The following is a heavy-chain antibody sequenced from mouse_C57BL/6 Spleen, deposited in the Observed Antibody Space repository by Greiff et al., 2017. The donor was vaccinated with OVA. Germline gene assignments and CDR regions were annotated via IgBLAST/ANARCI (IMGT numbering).Heavy chain of an antibody. V-gene: IGHV5-17*01. CDR2: ISSGSSTI. CDR3: AKIIYYGNYAYAMDY. J-gene: IGHJ4*01. CDR1: GFTFSDYG. Sequence: EVNLVESGGGLVKPGGSLKLSCAASGFTFSDYGLHWVRQAPEKGLEWVAYISSGSSTIYYADTVKGRFTISRDNAKNTLFLQMTSLRSEDTAMDYCAKIIYYGNYAYAMDYWGQGTSVTVSS. D-gene: IGHD2-1*01.